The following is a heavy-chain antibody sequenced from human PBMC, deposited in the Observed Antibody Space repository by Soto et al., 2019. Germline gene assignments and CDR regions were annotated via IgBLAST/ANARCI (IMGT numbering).Heavy chain of an antibody. V-gene: IGHV4-30-4*01. CDR3: ARHTYYCDSSRYPGRLLDY. Sequence: QVQLQESGPGLVKPSQTLSLTCTVSGGSISSGDYYWSWIRQPPGKGLEWIGYIYHSGSTYYNPSLKSRVTISVDTSKNQFSLKRTSVTAADTAVYYCARHTYYCDSSRYPGRLLDYWGQGTLVTVSS. J-gene: IGHJ4*02. CDR1: GGSISSGDYY. CDR2: IYHSGST. D-gene: IGHD3-22*01.